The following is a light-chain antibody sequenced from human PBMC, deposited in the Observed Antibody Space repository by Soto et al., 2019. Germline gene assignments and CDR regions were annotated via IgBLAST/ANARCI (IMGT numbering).Light chain of an antibody. CDR2: GAS. J-gene: IGKJ1*01. Sequence: EIVLTQSPGTLSLSPGERATLSCRASQSVSSNYLAWYQQKPGQAPRLLIYGASSRATGIPDRFSGSGSGAGFTLTISRLEPEDFAVYYCQKYGSSPRTFGQGTKVEIK. CDR1: QSVSSNY. CDR3: QKYGSSPRT. V-gene: IGKV3-20*01.